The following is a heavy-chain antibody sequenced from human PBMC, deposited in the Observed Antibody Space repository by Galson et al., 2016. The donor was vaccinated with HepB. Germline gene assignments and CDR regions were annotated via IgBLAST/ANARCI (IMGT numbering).Heavy chain of an antibody. CDR3: ATTEVVVVAAHQL. Sequence: SLRLSCAASGFSFSRRAMNWVRQAPGKGLEWVSSISGSGDITYSADSVKGRFTISRDNSKSTLYLQMNSRRVEDTAVYYCATTEVVVVAAHQLWGQGTLVTVAS. J-gene: IGHJ4*02. CDR1: GFSFSRRA. D-gene: IGHD2-15*01. CDR2: ISGSGDIT. V-gene: IGHV3-23*01.